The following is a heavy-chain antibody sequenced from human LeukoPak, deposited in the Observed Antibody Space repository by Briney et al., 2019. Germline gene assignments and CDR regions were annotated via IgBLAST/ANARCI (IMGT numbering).Heavy chain of an antibody. Sequence: GASVTVSFTSSVYTFTIYGISRVRHAPGQGLERMGWISADNSNTTYAQKLQGRVTMTTDTSTSTAYMELRSLRSDDTAVYYCARTLAVAGSYYFDYWGQGTLVTVSS. D-gene: IGHD6-19*01. J-gene: IGHJ4*02. CDR1: VYTFTIYG. CDR3: ARTLAVAGSYYFDY. CDR2: ISADNSNT. V-gene: IGHV1-18*01.